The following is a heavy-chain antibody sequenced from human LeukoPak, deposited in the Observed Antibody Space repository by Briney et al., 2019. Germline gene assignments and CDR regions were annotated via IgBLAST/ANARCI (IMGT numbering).Heavy chain of an antibody. J-gene: IGHJ4*02. Sequence: GGSLRLSCAASGFSISDYSISWIRQSPGKGPEWISYVMSGRGSTNYADSVKGRFTISRDNAKNSVALQLDGLRADDTAVYFCTRERRGSYYAFESWGKGTLVTVSS. CDR2: VMSGRGST. D-gene: IGHD3-16*01. V-gene: IGHV3-11*05. CDR3: TRERRGSYYAFES. CDR1: GFSISDYS.